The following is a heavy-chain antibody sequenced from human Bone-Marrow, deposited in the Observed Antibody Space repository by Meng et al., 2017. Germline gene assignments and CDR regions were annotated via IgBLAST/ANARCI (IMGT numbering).Heavy chain of an antibody. CDR3: ARRSGGDDY. CDR2: INPNSGGT. V-gene: IGHV1-2*02. J-gene: IGHJ4*02. D-gene: IGHD3-10*01. CDR1: XXTFTGYY. Sequence: VPLVRXXAEVTTPGXXVKVPCKAXXXTFTGYYMHWVRQAPGQGLEWMGWINPNSGGTNYAQKFQGRVTMTRDTSISTAYMELSRLRSDDTAVYYCARRSGGDDYWGQGTLVTVSS.